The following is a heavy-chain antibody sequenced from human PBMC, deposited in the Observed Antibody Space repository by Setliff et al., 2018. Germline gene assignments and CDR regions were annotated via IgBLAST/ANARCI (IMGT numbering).Heavy chain of an antibody. CDR3: ARYDSSGYSENYYFDY. CDR1: GGSISTTDYY. J-gene: IGHJ4*02. Sequence: SETLSLTCTVPGGSISTTDYYWGWIRQPPGKGLEWIGCVYYSGNTYYSPSLKSRVTMFVDTSKNQFSLMLYSVTAADTAIYYCARYDSSGYSENYYFDYWGQGTQVTVSS. CDR2: VYYSGNT. V-gene: IGHV4-39*07. D-gene: IGHD3-22*01.